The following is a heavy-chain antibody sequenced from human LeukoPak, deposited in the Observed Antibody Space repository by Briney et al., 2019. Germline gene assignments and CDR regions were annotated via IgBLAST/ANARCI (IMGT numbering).Heavy chain of an antibody. D-gene: IGHD3-9*01. CDR2: IYPGDSDT. CDR3: ARRRVKTKDILTGYSYYFDY. CDR1: GYSFTSYW. Sequence: GESLKITCKGSGYSFTSYWIGWVRQMPGKGLEWMGIIYPGDSDTRYSPSFQGQVTISADKSISTAYLQWSSLKASDTAMYYCARRRVKTKDILTGYSYYFDYWGQGTLVTVSS. V-gene: IGHV5-51*01. J-gene: IGHJ4*02.